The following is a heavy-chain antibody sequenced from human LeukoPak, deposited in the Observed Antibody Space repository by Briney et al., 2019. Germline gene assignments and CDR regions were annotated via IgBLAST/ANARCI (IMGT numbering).Heavy chain of an antibody. CDR2: IKEDGSEK. CDR3: AREGIVGAYA. V-gene: IGHV3-7*01. D-gene: IGHD1-26*01. Sequence: PGGSLRLSCAASGFTFRTFWMSWVRQAPGKGLEWVANIKEDGSEKYYVDSVKGRFTISRDNGKNSLYLQLNSLRAEDTAVYYCAREGIVGAYAWGQGTLVTVSS. J-gene: IGHJ5*02. CDR1: GFTFRTFW.